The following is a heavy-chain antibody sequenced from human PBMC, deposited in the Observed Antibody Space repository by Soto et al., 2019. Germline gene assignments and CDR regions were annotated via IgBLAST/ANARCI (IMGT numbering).Heavy chain of an antibody. CDR3: PRLDLTYYFDY. CDR2: IYHSGIT. V-gene: IGHV4-61*01. D-gene: IGHD3-3*01. J-gene: IGHJ4*02. Sequence: SETLSLTCSVSGGSVSSVNDYWSWIRQPPGKGLEWIGYIYHSGITNYNPSLKSRVTISLDTSKNQCSLTLTSVTAADTDVYYCPRLDLTYYFDYWGQGTPVTVSS. CDR1: GGSVSSVNDY.